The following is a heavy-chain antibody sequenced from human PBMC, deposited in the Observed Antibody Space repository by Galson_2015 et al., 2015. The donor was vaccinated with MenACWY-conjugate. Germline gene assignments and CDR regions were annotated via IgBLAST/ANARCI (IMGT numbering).Heavy chain of an antibody. J-gene: IGHJ4*02. V-gene: IGHV3-11*06. CDR2: ISSGHIYS. CDR3: ARTPRSYSGYHFEQ. CDR1: GFTFSDYY. Sequence: SLRLSCAASGFTFSDYYMSWIRQAPGKGLEWVAYISSGHIYSNHADSVKGRFTISRDNAKNSLFLQMNSLRAEDTAVYFCARTPRSYSGYHFEQWRQATLVTVSS. D-gene: IGHD5-12*01.